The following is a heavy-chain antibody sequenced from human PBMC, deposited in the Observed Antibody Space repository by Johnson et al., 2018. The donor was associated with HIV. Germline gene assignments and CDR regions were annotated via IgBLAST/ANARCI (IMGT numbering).Heavy chain of an antibody. D-gene: IGHD5-24*01. CDR1: GFTVSSNY. Sequence: VQLVESGGGLIQPGGSLRLSCAASGFTVSSNYMSWVRQAPGKGLEWVSVIYSGGSTYYEDYVKGRLTISRDNSKNTLYLQMNSLRAEDTAVYYCARALLSASTIGAFDIWGQGTMVTVSS. CDR2: IYSGGST. J-gene: IGHJ3*02. V-gene: IGHV3-53*01. CDR3: ARALLSASTIGAFDI.